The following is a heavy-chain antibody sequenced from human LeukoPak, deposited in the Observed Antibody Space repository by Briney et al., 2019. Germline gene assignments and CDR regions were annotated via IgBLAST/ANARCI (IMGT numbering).Heavy chain of an antibody. D-gene: IGHD6-6*01. CDR1: GGSINSGDYY. V-gene: IGHV4-30-4*08. Sequence: PSETLSLTCTVSGGSINSGDYYWSWIRQPPGKGLEWIGYIYYSGNTYYNPSLKSRVTISVDRSKNQFSLKLSSVTAADTAVYYCARDSNSAGYNWFDPWGQGTLVTVSS. CDR3: ARDSNSAGYNWFDP. J-gene: IGHJ5*02. CDR2: IYYSGNT.